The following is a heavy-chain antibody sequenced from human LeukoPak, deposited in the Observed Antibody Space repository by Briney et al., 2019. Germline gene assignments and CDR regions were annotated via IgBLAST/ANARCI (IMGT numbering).Heavy chain of an antibody. V-gene: IGHV4-39*07. CDR2: IYYSGSA. D-gene: IGHD2/OR15-2a*01. CDR1: GASISSSNYY. J-gene: IGHJ4*02. Sequence: SETLSLTCTVSGASISSSNYYWGWIRQPPGKGLEWIGSIYYSGSAYYNPSLKSRVTISVDTSKNQFSLKLSSVTAADTAVYYCARAPRTTETFDYWGQGTLVTVSS. CDR3: ARAPRTTETFDY.